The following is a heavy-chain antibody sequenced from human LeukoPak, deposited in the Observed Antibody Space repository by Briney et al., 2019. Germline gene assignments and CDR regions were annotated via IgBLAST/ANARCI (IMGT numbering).Heavy chain of an antibody. Sequence: ASVKVSCKASGYTFTGYYMHWVRQAPGQGLEWMGWINPNSGGTNYAQKFHGRVTMTRDTSISTAYMEPSRLRSDDTAVYYCARVPSTVTTTGYFEYWGQGTLVTVSS. V-gene: IGHV1-2*02. CDR3: ARVPSTVTTTGYFEY. CDR2: INPNSGGT. J-gene: IGHJ4*02. D-gene: IGHD4-17*01. CDR1: GYTFTGYY.